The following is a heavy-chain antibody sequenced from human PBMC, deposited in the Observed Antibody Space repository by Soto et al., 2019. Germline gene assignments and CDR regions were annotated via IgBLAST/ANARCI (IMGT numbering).Heavy chain of an antibody. V-gene: IGHV3-23*01. D-gene: IGHD3-22*01. CDR1: GFTFSSYA. CDR3: AKSPGMYYYDSSGYYHYDS. Sequence: PGGSLRLSCAASGFTFSSYAMSCVRQAPGKGLEWVSAISGSGVSTYYADSVKGRFTISRDNSKNTLYLQMNSLRAEDTAVYYCAKSPGMYYYDSSGYYHYDSWGQGTLVTVSS. J-gene: IGHJ4*02. CDR2: ISGSGVST.